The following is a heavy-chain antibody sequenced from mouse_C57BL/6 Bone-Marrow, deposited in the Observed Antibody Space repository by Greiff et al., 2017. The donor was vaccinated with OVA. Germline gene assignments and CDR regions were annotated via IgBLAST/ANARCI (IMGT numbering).Heavy chain of an antibody. CDR2: ISSGGSYT. Sequence: DVKLVESGGDLVKPGGSLKLSCAASGFTFSSYGMSWVRQTPDKRLEWVATISSGGSYTYYPDSVKGRFTISRDNAKNTLYLQMSSLKSEDTAMYYCARQRGYFDVWGTGTTVTVSS. J-gene: IGHJ1*03. CDR3: ARQRGYFDV. CDR1: GFTFSSYG. V-gene: IGHV5-6*02.